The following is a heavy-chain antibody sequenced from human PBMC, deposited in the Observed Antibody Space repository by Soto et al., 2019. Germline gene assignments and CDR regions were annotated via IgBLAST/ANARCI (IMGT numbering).Heavy chain of an antibody. J-gene: IGHJ3*02. CDR1: VYTLTRNH. CDR3: ARVSSQAFDI. D-gene: IGHD6-13*01. Sequence: QVQLVQSGAEVKKPGASVKLSCKAYVYTLTRNHMHWVRQAPGQGLEWMGIINPNDGGTGYAQQVQGRVAMTRDTSTSTVYMEVTTLTSDDTAVYYCARVSSQAFDIWGQGTVVTVSS. V-gene: IGHV1-46*01. CDR2: INPNDGGT.